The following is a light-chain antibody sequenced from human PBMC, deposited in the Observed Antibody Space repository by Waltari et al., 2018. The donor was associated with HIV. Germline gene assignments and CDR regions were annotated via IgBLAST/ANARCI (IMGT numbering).Light chain of an antibody. J-gene: IGKJ2*03. CDR3: QQYGISPQS. CDR1: QSINSNY. Sequence: EIVLTQSTGTLSLSPGERATLSCRASQSINSNYLAWSQHKPGQAPRLLIYGASSRATGIPDRFSGSGSGTDFTLSISRLEPEDFAVYYCQQYGISPQSFGQGTKLEIK. CDR2: GAS. V-gene: IGKV3-20*01.